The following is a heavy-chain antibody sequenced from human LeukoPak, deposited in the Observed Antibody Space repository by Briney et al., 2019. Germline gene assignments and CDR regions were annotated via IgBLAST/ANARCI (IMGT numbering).Heavy chain of an antibody. Sequence: GGSLRLCWAAAGFSVSNQYVGWVRQAPGRRLEWVSFIWADGTTFYTGSVSGRFTVSSDQFKNTLYLQISRLRHDDTALYYCARDGAGIESWVELDPWGQGTQVTVSA. CDR2: IWADGTT. V-gene: IGHV3-66*02. CDR1: GFSVSNQY. J-gene: IGHJ5*02. D-gene: IGHD5-24*01. CDR3: ARDGAGIESWVELDP.